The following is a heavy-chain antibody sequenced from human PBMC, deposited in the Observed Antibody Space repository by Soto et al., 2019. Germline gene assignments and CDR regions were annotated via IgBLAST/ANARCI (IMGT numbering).Heavy chain of an antibody. J-gene: IGHJ6*02. Sequence: SDTLSLTCTVPGCSISSYYWSWTRKPPGNGLELIGYIYYSGSTNYNPSLKSRVTISVDTSKNQFSLKLSFVTAADTAVYYCARVYYYGSGRRYYYGMDVWGQGTTVTVS. D-gene: IGHD3-10*01. V-gene: IGHV4-59*07. CDR1: GCSISSYY. CDR2: IYYSGST. CDR3: ARVYYYGSGRRYYYGMDV.